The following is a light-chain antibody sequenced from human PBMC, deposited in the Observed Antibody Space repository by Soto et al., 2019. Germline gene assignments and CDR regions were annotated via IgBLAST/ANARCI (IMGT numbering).Light chain of an antibody. CDR2: GAS. Sequence: EIVLTQSPGTLSLSPGERATLSCRASQSVSNNYLAWYQQKPGQAPRLLIYGASNRATGIPDRFSGSGSGTDFTLTISRLEPEDFAVYHCQQFSSYPLTFGGGTKVDI. CDR1: QSVSNNY. CDR3: QQFSSYPLT. J-gene: IGKJ4*01. V-gene: IGKV3-20*01.